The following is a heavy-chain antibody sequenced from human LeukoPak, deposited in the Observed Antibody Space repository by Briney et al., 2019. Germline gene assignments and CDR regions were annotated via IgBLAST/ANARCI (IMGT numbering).Heavy chain of an antibody. CDR3: ARDRYQPYRLNWFDP. Sequence: PSGTLSLTCAVSGGSISSSNWWSWVRQPPGKGLEWIGEIYHSGSTNYNPSLKSRVTISVDKSKNQFSLKLSSVTAADTAAYYCARDRYQPYRLNWFDPWGQGTLVTVSS. V-gene: IGHV4-4*02. CDR1: GGSISSSNW. D-gene: IGHD2-2*01. CDR2: IYHSGST. J-gene: IGHJ5*02.